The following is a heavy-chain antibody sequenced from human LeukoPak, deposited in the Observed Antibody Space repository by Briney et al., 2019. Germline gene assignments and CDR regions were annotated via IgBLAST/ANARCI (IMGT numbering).Heavy chain of an antibody. D-gene: IGHD3-10*01. Sequence: PSETLSLTCTVSGYSISSGYYWGWIRQPPGKGLEWIGSIYHSGSTYYNPSLKSRVTISVDTSKNQFSLNLRSVTAADTAVYYCASVRRGFGESSKYYSYYYMDVWGNGTTVTISS. CDR3: ASVRRGFGESSKYYSYYYMDV. V-gene: IGHV4-38-2*02. CDR1: GYSISSGYY. J-gene: IGHJ6*03. CDR2: IYHSGST.